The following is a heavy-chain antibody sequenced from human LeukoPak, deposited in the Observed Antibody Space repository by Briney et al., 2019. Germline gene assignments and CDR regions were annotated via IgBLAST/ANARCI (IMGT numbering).Heavy chain of an antibody. CDR2: IIPIFGTA. Sequence: SSVKVSCKASGGTFSSYAISWVRQAPGQGLEWMGRIIPIFGTANYAQKFQGRVTITTDESTSTAYMELSSLRSEDTAVYYCARLRTEEWLVQNYFDYWGQGTLVTVSS. J-gene: IGHJ4*02. D-gene: IGHD6-19*01. V-gene: IGHV1-69*05. CDR1: GGTFSSYA. CDR3: ARLRTEEWLVQNYFDY.